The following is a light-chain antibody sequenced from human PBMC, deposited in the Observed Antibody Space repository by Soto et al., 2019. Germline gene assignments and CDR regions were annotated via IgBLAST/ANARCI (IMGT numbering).Light chain of an antibody. CDR1: QSVSSSY. CDR2: GAS. CDR3: QQYGSSPPVT. V-gene: IGKV3-20*01. J-gene: IGKJ3*01. Sequence: EIVLTQSPGTLSLSPGERATLSCRASQSVSSSYLAWYQQKPGQAPRLLIYGASSRATGIPERFIGSGSGTDLTLTISRMEPEDFAVYYCQQYGSSPPVTFGPGTKVDIK.